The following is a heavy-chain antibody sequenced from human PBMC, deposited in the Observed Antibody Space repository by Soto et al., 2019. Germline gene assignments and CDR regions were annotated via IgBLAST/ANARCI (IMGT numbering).Heavy chain of an antibody. Sequence: SVTGGVSGEGVANNRAAGGWIRQSPSRGLEWLGRIYYRSKWYNDYAVSVKSRITINPDTTKNQFSLQLNSVTPEDTAVYYCARDPLLGYWGHRTLVPVSS. J-gene: IGHJ4*01. CDR3: ARDPLLGY. CDR2: IYYRSKWYN. CDR1: GEGVANNRAA. V-gene: IGHV6-1*01.